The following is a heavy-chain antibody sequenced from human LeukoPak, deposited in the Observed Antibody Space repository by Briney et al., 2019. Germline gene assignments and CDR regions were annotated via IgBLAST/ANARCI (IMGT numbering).Heavy chain of an antibody. Sequence: VASVKVSCKVSGYTLTELSMHWVRQAPGKGVEWMGGFDPEDGETIYAQKFQGRVTMTEDTSTDTAYMELSSLRSEDTAVYYCASSLVVPAAIVAFDIWGQGTMVTVSS. CDR1: GYTLTELS. V-gene: IGHV1-24*01. D-gene: IGHD2-2*01. CDR3: ASSLVVPAAIVAFDI. J-gene: IGHJ3*02. CDR2: FDPEDGET.